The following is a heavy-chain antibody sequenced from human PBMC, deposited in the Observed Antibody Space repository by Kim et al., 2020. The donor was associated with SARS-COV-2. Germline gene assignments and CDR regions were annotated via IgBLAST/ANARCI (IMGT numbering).Heavy chain of an antibody. V-gene: IGHV4-31*02. J-gene: IGHJ4*02. D-gene: IGHD3-22*01. CDR3: AGSQYYYDSSGYRY. Sequence: NPSLKSRVTISVDTSKNQFSLKLSYVTAADTAVYYCAGSQYYYDSSGYRYWGQGTLVPVSS.